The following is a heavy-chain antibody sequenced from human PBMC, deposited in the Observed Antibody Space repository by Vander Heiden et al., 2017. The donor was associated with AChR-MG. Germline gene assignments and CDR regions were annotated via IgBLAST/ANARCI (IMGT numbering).Heavy chain of an antibody. CDR2: IYPGDSDT. Sequence: EVQLVQSGAEVKKPGESLKISCKASGYSFTSYWVAWVRQMPGKGLEWMGIIYPGDSDTRDSPSFQGQVTISADKSISTAYLQWSSLKASDTAMYFCARAGYYYGSGSYRYWFDPWGQGTLVTVSS. J-gene: IGHJ5*02. V-gene: IGHV5-51*01. CDR1: GYSFTSYW. D-gene: IGHD3-10*01. CDR3: ARAGYYYGSGSYRYWFDP.